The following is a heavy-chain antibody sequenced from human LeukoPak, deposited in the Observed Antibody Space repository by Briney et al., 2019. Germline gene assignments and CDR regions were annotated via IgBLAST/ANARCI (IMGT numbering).Heavy chain of an antibody. J-gene: IGHJ4*02. CDR1: GFTFSNAW. D-gene: IGHD6-13*01. CDR3: AKCESSSSHYRLLDY. V-gene: IGHV3-48*04. Sequence: DPGGSLRLSCAASGFTFSNAWMNWVRQAPGKGLEWISYISSSGRTIYYADSVKGRFTISRDNAKNSLYLQMNSLRAEDTAVYYCAKCESSSSHYRLLDYWGRGTLVTVSS. CDR2: ISSSGRTI.